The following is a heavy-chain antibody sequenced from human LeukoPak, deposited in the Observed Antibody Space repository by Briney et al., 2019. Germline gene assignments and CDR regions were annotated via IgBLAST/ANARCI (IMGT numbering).Heavy chain of an antibody. Sequence: ASVKVSCKASGYTFISYGISWVRQAPGQGLEWMGWISGYNGNTNYAQNLQGRVTMTTDTSTRTAYMELRSLRSDDTAVYYCARDYGSTIFGATNWFDPWGQGTLVTVSS. CDR1: GYTFISYG. J-gene: IGHJ5*02. V-gene: IGHV1-18*01. D-gene: IGHD3-3*01. CDR3: ARDYGSTIFGATNWFDP. CDR2: ISGYNGNT.